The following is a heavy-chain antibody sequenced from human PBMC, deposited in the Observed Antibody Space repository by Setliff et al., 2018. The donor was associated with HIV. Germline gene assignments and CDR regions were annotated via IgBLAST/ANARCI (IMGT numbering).Heavy chain of an antibody. V-gene: IGHV4-38-2*01. CDR3: ARRGADSYYPRPLDV. CDR1: GYSISSGYY. Sequence: PSETLSLTCAVSGYSISSGYYWGWIRQPPGKGLEWIGTIYHSGSTYYNPSLKRRVTISADTSKNQFSLKLSSVTVADTAVYHCARRGADSYYPRPLDVWGKGTTVTVSS. CDR2: IYHSGST. D-gene: IGHD3-10*01. J-gene: IGHJ6*04.